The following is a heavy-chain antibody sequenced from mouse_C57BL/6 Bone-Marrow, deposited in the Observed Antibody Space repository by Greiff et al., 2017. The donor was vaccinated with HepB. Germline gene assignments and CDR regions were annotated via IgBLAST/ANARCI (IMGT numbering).Heavy chain of an antibody. D-gene: IGHD1-1*01. V-gene: IGHV14-3*01. CDR1: GFNIKNTY. CDR3: SYYYGSSHYFDY. J-gene: IGHJ2*01. CDR2: IDPANGNT. Sequence: EVQLQESVAELVRPGASVKLSCTASGFNIKNTYMHWVKQRPEQGLEWIGRIDPANGNTKYAPKFQGKATITADTSSNTAYLQLSSLTSEDTAIYYCSYYYGSSHYFDYWGQGTTLTVSS.